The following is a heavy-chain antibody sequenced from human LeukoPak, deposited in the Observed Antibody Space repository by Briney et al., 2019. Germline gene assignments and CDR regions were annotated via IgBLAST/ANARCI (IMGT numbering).Heavy chain of an antibody. CDR3: ARDPVPAALDY. V-gene: IGHV3-21*01. J-gene: IGHJ4*02. Sequence: PGGSLRLSCAASGFTFSSYSMTWVRQAPGKGLEWVSSISSSSSYIYYADSVKGRFTISRDNAKNSLYLQMNSLRAEDTAVYCCARDPVPAALDYWGQGTLVTVSS. CDR1: GFTFSSYS. D-gene: IGHD2-2*01. CDR2: ISSSSSYI.